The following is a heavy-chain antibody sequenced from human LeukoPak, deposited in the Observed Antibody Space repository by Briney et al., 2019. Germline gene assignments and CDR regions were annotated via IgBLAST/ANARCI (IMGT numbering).Heavy chain of an antibody. CDR3: ARGLTEVGD. Sequence: GGSLRLSCAASGFNFSNYGMHWVRQAPAKGLEWVAIIWYDGSNTYYADSVNGRFTISRDNSKNTLYLQMNSLRAEDTAVYYCARGLTEVGDWGQGTLVTVSS. V-gene: IGHV3-33*01. CDR1: GFNFSNYG. CDR2: IWYDGSNT. J-gene: IGHJ4*02. D-gene: IGHD1-14*01.